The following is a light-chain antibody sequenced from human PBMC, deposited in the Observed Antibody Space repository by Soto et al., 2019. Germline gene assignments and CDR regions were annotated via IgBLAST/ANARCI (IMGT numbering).Light chain of an antibody. CDR1: QSVSSN. Sequence: EVGRTQTTATLSVSPGERATLSCRASQSVSSNLAWYQQKPGQAPRLLIYGASTRATGIPARFSGSGSGTEFTLTISSLQSEDFAVYYCQQYNNWPPWPFG. CDR2: GAS. CDR3: QQYNNWPPWP. J-gene: IGKJ2*01. V-gene: IGKV3-15*01.